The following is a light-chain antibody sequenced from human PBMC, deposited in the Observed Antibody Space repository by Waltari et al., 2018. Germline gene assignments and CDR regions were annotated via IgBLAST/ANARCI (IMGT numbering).Light chain of an antibody. J-gene: IGKJ1*01. CDR2: DAA. V-gene: IGKV3-20*01. CDR3: QKYGTLPAT. Sequence: IMLTQSPGTLSLSPGERATLSCRASQSISKYLAWYQQKPGQAPRLLIYDAASRATGIPDRFGGSGSGTDFSLTISRLEPEDSAVYYCQKYGTLPATFGQGTKVEI. CDR1: QSISKY.